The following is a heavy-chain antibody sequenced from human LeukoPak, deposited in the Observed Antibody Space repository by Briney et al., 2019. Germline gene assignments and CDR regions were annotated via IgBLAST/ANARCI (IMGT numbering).Heavy chain of an antibody. D-gene: IGHD7-27*01. CDR2: MSPNNGNT. J-gene: IGHJ4*02. CDR3: ASNPPRTGDFNS. Sequence: GASVKVSCKTSGYTFTNYDINWVRQATGQGLEWLGWMSPNNGNTGYAQKFQGRVTMTSDTSMNTAYMELSSLRSEDTAVYYCASNPPRTGDFNSWGQGALVTVSS. CDR1: GYTFTNYD. V-gene: IGHV1-8*01.